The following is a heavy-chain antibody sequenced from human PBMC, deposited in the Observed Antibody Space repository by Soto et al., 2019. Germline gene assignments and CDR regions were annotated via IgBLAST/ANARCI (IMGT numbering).Heavy chain of an antibody. CDR3: AREKFLYAYYYYYMDV. J-gene: IGHJ6*03. CDR2: IKEDGSET. V-gene: IGHV3-7*01. D-gene: IGHD3-16*01. Sequence: PGGSLRLSCAASGFTFSSYCMSWVRQAPGKGLEWVANIKEDGSETYYVDSVRGRFTISRDSAKNSLYLQMNSLRAGDTAVYYCAREKFLYAYYYYYMDVWGKGTTVTVSS. CDR1: GFTFSSYC.